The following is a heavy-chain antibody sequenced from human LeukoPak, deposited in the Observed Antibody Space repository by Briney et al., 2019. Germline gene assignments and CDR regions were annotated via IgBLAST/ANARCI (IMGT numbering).Heavy chain of an antibody. Sequence: GGSLRLSCAASGFTLSRYIMIWVPQSPGKGLEWVSSISSRSGYIYYAVSVKGRFTLSRDNAKNSLYLQMNSLRAEDTAVYYCAKQVGKDYCDSSGYYDYWGQGTLVTVSS. CDR1: GFTLSRYI. CDR2: ISSRSGYI. J-gene: IGHJ4*02. D-gene: IGHD3-22*01. CDR3: AKQVGKDYCDSSGYYDY. V-gene: IGHV3-21*01.